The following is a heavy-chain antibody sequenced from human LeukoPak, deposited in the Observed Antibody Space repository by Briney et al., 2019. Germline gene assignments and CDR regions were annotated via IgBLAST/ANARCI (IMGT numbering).Heavy chain of an antibody. D-gene: IGHD6-13*01. V-gene: IGHV3-53*01. CDR2: IYSGGST. CDR1: GFTVSSNY. CDR3: ARDEYSSSWTYYFDY. Sequence: GGSLRLSCAASGFTVSSNYMSWVRQAPGKGLEWVSVIYSGGSTYYADSVKGRFTISRDNSKNTLYLQMNSLRAEDTAVYYCARDEYSSSWTYYFDYWGQGTLVTVSS. J-gene: IGHJ4*02.